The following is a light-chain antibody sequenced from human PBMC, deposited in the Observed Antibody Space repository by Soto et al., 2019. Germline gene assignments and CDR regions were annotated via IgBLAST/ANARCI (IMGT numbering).Light chain of an antibody. CDR3: QQYNNWSRT. Sequence: EIESTQSPATLSVSQKERATLSCRASQSVSSNLAWYQQKPGQAPRLLIYGASTRATGIPARFSGSGSGTEFTLTISSLQSEDFAVYYCQQYNNWSRTFGQGTKV. CDR1: QSVSSN. J-gene: IGKJ1*01. V-gene: IGKV3-15*01. CDR2: GAS.